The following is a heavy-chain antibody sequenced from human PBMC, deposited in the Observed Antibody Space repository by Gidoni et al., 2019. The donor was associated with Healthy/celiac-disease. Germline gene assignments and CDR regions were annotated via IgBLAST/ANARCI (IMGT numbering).Heavy chain of an antibody. CDR1: GFPFCSHA. CDR2: IIGRGGST. J-gene: IGHJ4*02. V-gene: IGHV3-23*01. D-gene: IGHD3-22*01. CDR3: AKSPYYYDSSGYYYDPNFDY. Sequence: EGPLLASGGGLVQPGGSLRLHCAAAGFPFCSHAMSWGRQAPGKGLEWVSAIIGRGGSTYYTDSVKGRFTISRDNSKNTLYLQRNSLRAEDTAVYYCAKSPYYYDSSGYYYDPNFDYWGQGTLVTVSS.